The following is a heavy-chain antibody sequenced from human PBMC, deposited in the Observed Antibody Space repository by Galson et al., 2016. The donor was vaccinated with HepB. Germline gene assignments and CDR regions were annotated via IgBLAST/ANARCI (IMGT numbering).Heavy chain of an antibody. D-gene: IGHD5-18*01. V-gene: IGHV3-30*18. CDR3: AKDGGYTYALGY. CDR1: GFTFSKFD. CDR2: ISSDGSNQ. J-gene: IGHJ4*02. Sequence: SLRLSCAASGFTFSKFDMHWVRQAPGKGLEWVAVISSDGSNQFYADSVTGRFTISRDNSKDTLYLQMNSLRAEDTAVYYCAKDGGYTYALGYWGRGTLVTVSS.